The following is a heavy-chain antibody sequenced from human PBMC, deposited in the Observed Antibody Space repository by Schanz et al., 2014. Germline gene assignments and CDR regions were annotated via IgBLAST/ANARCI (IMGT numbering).Heavy chain of an antibody. D-gene: IGHD3-10*01. J-gene: IGHJ6*02. CDR1: GGTFSRLT. V-gene: IGHV1-69*02. Sequence: QLQLVQSGADVKKPGSSVRVSCKASGGTFSRLTFSWVRQAPGQGLEWMGRIIPILGIPNYAQKFQGRVTFTADKSTSTAYMELSSLKSEDTAVYYCARAKRFGDMDVWGQGTTVTVSS. CDR3: ARAKRFGDMDV. CDR2: IIPILGIP.